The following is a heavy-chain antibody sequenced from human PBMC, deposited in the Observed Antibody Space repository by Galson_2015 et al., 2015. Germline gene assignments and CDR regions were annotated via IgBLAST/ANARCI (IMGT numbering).Heavy chain of an antibody. J-gene: IGHJ6*02. V-gene: IGHV4-61*02. D-gene: IGHD3-10*01. CDR1: GGSISSTNFF. CDR3: ARDLITMVRSGMDV. Sequence: TLSLTCRVSGGSISSTNFFWNWIRQPAGKGLEWIGRIHTSGSTNHNPSLKSRVTISIDTSKNQFSLKLSSVTAADTAVYYCARDLITMVRSGMDVWGQGTTVTVSS. CDR2: IHTSGST.